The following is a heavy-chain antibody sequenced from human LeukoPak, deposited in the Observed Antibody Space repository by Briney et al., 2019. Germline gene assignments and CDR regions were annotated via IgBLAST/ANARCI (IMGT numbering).Heavy chain of an antibody. V-gene: IGHV3-48*03. D-gene: IGHD6-13*01. CDR2: ISSSGSTI. CDR1: GFTFSSYE. Sequence: GGSLRLSCAASGFTFSSYEMNWVRQAPGKGLEWVSYISSSGSTIYYADSVKGRFTISRDNAKNSLYLQMNSLRGEDTAVYYCARDPGYSSSYYTGDWGQGTLVTVSS. CDR3: ARDPGYSSSYYTGD. J-gene: IGHJ4*02.